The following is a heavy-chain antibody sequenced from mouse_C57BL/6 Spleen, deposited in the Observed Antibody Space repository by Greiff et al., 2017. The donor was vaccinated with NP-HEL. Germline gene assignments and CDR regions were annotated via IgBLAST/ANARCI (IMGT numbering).Heavy chain of an antibody. CDR1: GFTFRCSS. V-gene: IGHV5-9-3*01. J-gene: IGHJ2*01. D-gene: IGHD2-4*01. CDR2: LSRSGGSP. Sequence: EVHLVESGGGLVKPGGSLKLSCAASGFTFRCSSMSWVRQTPVQRLAWVATLSRSGGSPYYPDSVKGRFTISRDNAKNNLYLQMSRLRSEDTALYYCARHDYDSFDYWGQGTTLTVSS. CDR3: ARHDYDSFDY.